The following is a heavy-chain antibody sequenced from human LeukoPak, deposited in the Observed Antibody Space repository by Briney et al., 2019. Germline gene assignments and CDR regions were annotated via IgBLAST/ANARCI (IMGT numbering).Heavy chain of an antibody. CDR1: GFTFSRYG. D-gene: IGHD3-16*01. Sequence: GGSLRLSCAASGFTFSRYGMHWVRQAPGKGPEWMAVISSDGNKKYYIDSVKGRFTISRDNSKNTLYLQMNSLRAEDTAEYYCARAPQYVSSSDYWGQGTLVTVSS. CDR3: ARAPQYVSSSDY. CDR2: ISSDGNKK. J-gene: IGHJ4*02. V-gene: IGHV3-30*03.